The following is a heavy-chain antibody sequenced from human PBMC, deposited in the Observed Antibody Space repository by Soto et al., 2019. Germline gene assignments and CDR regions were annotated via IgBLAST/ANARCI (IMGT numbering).Heavy chain of an antibody. CDR1: GGSISSSDYY. CDR3: AREAAAGTYYYGMDV. J-gene: IGHJ6*02. V-gene: IGHV4-39*07. Sequence: SETLSLTCSVTGGSISSSDYYWVWIRQPPGKGLEWIVSILHTGSTYYNPSLKSRVTISVDTSKNQFSLKLSSVTAADTAVYYCAREAAAGTYYYGMDVWGQGTTVTVSS. D-gene: IGHD6-13*01. CDR2: ILHTGST.